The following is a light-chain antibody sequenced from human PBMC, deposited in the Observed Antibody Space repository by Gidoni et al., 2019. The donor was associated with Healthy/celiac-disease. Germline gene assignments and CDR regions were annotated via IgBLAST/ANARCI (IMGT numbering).Light chain of an antibody. Sequence: DIQRTQSPSSLSASVGDRVTITCRARQSISSYLNWYQQKPGKAPKLLIYAASSLQRGVPSRFSGSGSGTDFTLTISSLQPEDFAPYYCQQSYSTPHTFXQGTKLEIK. V-gene: IGKV1-39*01. J-gene: IGKJ2*01. CDR2: AAS. CDR3: QQSYSTPHT. CDR1: QSISSY.